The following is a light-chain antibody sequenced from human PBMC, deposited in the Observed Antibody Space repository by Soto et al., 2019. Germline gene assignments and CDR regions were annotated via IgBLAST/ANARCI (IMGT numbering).Light chain of an antibody. Sequence: EIVLTQSPATLSLSPGERATLSCRASQSVSSYLAWYQQKPGQAPRLLMYEASNRATGIPARFSGGGSGTDFTLTISSLEPEDFAVYYCQQRSNWWTFGQGTKVEIK. V-gene: IGKV3-11*01. CDR2: EAS. CDR3: QQRSNWWT. J-gene: IGKJ1*01. CDR1: QSVSSY.